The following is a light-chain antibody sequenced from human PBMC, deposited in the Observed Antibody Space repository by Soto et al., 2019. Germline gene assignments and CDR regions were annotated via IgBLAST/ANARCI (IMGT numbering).Light chain of an antibody. Sequence: QTVVTQEPSFSVSPGGTVTLTYGLSSGSVSTSYYPSWYQQTPGQAPRTLIYSTNTRSSGVPDRFSGSILGNKAALTITGAQADDESDYYCVLYMGSGISNWVFGGGTQLTVL. CDR3: VLYMGSGISNWV. V-gene: IGLV8-61*01. CDR2: STN. J-gene: IGLJ3*02. CDR1: SGSVSTSYY.